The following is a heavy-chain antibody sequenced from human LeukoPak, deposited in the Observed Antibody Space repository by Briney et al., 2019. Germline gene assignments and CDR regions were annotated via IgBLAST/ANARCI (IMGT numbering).Heavy chain of an antibody. CDR3: AREYYYDSSGYY. D-gene: IGHD3-22*01. Sequence: GGTLRLSCAASGFTFSSYGMSWVRQAPGKGLEWVSAISGSGGSTYYADSVKGRFTISRDNAKNSLYLQMNSLRAEDTAVYYCAREYYYDSSGYYWGQGTLVTVSS. CDR2: ISGSGGST. CDR1: GFTFSSYG. V-gene: IGHV3-23*01. J-gene: IGHJ4*02.